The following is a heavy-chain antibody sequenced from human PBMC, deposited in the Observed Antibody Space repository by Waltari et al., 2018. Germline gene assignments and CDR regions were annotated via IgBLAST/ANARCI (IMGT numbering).Heavy chain of an antibody. D-gene: IGHD6-19*01. CDR1: GYTFTSHW. J-gene: IGHJ5*02. CDR3: ARDNSYTRERSGWWFDP. Sequence: QVQLVQSGAEVKKPGASVKVSCKASGYTFTSHWMRWVRQAPGQGPEWMGGINPNGGDTRYAQKFQGRLTMTRDTSTSTDYMELSSLRSEDTAIYYCARDNSYTRERSGWWFDPWGPGTLVTVSS. V-gene: IGHV1-46*01. CDR2: INPNGGDT.